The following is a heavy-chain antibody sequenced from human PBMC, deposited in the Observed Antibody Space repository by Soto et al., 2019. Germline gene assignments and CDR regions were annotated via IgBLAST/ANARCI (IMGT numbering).Heavy chain of an antibody. CDR1: AFSFSHYA. D-gene: IGHD2-15*01. Sequence: PGGSLRLSCGASAFSFSHYAMRWVRQAPGKGLECVAVISYDGNIKRYADSVKGRFTISRDNSENTLYLQMNSLSPEDTAVYYCARAGYCSGGRCYSPYYYYYGMDVWGQGTTVTVSS. CDR2: ISYDGNIK. CDR3: ARAGYCSGGRCYSPYYYYYGMDV. V-gene: IGHV3-30-3*01. J-gene: IGHJ6*02.